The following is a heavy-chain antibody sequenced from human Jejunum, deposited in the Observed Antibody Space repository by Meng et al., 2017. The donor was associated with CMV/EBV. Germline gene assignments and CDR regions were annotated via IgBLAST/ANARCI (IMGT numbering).Heavy chain of an antibody. CDR3: ARYGLQYYEGSDY. CDR1: GYTFASHG. J-gene: IGHJ4*02. Sequence: CESSGYTFASHGISCMRQAPEQGLEWVGWISPYNGDSNYALSLQGRVTLTTATSQTTPYLELMSLIYEATSVYSCARYGLQYYEGSDYWGQGTLVTVSS. V-gene: IGHV1-18*01. D-gene: IGHD3-16*01. CDR2: ISPYNGDS.